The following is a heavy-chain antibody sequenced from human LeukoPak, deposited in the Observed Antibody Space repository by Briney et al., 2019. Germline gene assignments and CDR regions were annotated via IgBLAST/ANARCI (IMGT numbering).Heavy chain of an antibody. V-gene: IGHV3-74*01. D-gene: IGHD3-22*01. J-gene: IGHJ4*02. Sequence: GGSLRLSCAASGFRFSTHWMHWVRQAPGKGLVYVAQINSDGSATAYADSVKGRFTISRDNAKNTLYLEMISLRAEDTAVYYCGSLTVVAKDHWGQGTLVTVSS. CDR3: GSLTVVAKDH. CDR1: GFRFSTHW. CDR2: INSDGSAT.